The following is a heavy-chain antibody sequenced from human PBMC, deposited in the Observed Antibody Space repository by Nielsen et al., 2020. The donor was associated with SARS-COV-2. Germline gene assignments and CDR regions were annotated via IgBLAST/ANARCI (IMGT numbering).Heavy chain of an antibody. CDR1: GFTFSSYA. Sequence: LKISCSASGFTFSSYAMSWGRHAPGKGLEWVSAISGSGGSTYYADSVKGRFTISRDNSKNTLYLQMNSLRAEDTAVYYCAKSEMTTVTFFDYWGQGTLVTVSS. V-gene: IGHV3-23*01. J-gene: IGHJ4*02. CDR2: ISGSGGST. D-gene: IGHD4-17*01. CDR3: AKSEMTTVTFFDY.